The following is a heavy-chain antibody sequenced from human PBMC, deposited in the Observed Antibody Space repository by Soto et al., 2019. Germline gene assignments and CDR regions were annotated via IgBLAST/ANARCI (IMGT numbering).Heavy chain of an antibody. CDR3: ARDTAMDYYGMDV. D-gene: IGHD5-18*01. CDR1: GGSVSSGSYY. J-gene: IGHJ6*02. Sequence: SETLSLTCTVSGGSVSSGSYYWSWIRQPPGEGLEWIGYIYYSGSTNYNPSLKSRVTISVDTSKNQFSLRLSSVTAADTAVYYCARDTAMDYYGMDVWGQGTTVTVSS. CDR2: IYYSGST. V-gene: IGHV4-61*01.